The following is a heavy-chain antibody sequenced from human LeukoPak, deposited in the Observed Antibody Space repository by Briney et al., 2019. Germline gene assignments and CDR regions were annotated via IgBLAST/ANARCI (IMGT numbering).Heavy chain of an antibody. CDR1: GFSFFRYS. CDR2: ISRGGTNI. V-gene: IGHV3-21*01. Sequence: GGSLRLSCAASGFSFFRYSMYWVRQAPGKGLEWVASISRGGTNIYYADSVKGRFVISRDDSNNSLILQMNSLTAEDSAVYYCARDRIVVVTAAFDFWGQGTLVTVSS. CDR3: ARDRIVVVTAAFDF. J-gene: IGHJ4*02. D-gene: IGHD2-21*02.